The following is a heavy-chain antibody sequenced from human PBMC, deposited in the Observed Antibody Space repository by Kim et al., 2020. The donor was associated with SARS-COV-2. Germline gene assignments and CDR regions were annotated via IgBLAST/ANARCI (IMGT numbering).Heavy chain of an antibody. D-gene: IGHD4-17*01. V-gene: IGHV4-39*07. J-gene: IGHJ4*02. CDR1: GGSISSSSYY. CDR2: IYYSGST. CDR3: ARVHYGGNSN. Sequence: SETLSLTCTVSGGSISSSSYYWGWIRQPPGKGLEWIGSIYYSGSTYYNPSLKSRVTISVDTSKNQFSLKLSSVTAADTAVYYCARVHYGGNSNWGQGTLVTVSS.